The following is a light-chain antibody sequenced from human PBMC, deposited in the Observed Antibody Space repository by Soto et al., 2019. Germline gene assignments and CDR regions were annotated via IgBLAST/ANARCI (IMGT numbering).Light chain of an antibody. CDR2: GAS. Sequence: EIVMTQSPATLSVSPGERATLSCRASQSVSSNLAWYQQTPGQAPRLLIYGASTSATGIPARFSGSWSGTEFTLTISRLQSEDFAVYYCQQYNNWPWTFGQGTKVEIK. CDR3: QQYNNWPWT. J-gene: IGKJ1*01. CDR1: QSVSSN. V-gene: IGKV3-15*01.